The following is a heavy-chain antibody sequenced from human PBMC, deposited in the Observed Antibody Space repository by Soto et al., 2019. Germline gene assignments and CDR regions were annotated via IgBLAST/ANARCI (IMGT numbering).Heavy chain of an antibody. CDR3: ARDRGVAPPVAGNTHYYYYMDV. CDR1: GYSFTNYG. V-gene: IGHV1-18*01. D-gene: IGHD6-19*01. Sequence: QDQLVQSGAEVKKPGASVTVSCKASGYSFTNYGITWVRQAPGQGLEWMGWISGFNGNTHYAKKHQGRVTMTTDASTNTAYMELRSLRADDTTVYYCARDRGVAPPVAGNTHYYYYMDVWGKGTTVTVSS. J-gene: IGHJ6*03. CDR2: ISGFNGNT.